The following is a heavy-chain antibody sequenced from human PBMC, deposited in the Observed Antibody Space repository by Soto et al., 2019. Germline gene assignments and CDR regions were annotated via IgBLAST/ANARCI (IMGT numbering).Heavy chain of an antibody. D-gene: IGHD7-27*01. CDR1: GGSFRAYH. CDR3: ARSMNDQKNHHWGFDS. J-gene: IGHJ4*02. CDR2: IDYRGNT. Sequence: PSETLSLTCAVYGGSFRAYHWSWIRQAPGKGLEGIGEIDYRGNTNYLPSLRSRVSMSVDTSKNQLSLTLNDMTAADTAVYFCARSMNDQKNHHWGFDSWGQGTRVTVSS. V-gene: IGHV4-34*01.